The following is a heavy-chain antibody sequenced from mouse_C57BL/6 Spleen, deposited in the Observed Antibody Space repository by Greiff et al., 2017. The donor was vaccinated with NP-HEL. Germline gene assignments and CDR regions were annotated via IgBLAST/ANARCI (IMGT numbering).Heavy chain of an antibody. V-gene: IGHV1-72*01. J-gene: IGHJ2*01. Sequence: QLQQPGAELVKPGASVKLSCKAPRYTFTSYWTHWVKQRPGRGLEWIGRIVPISGGTKYNEKFKSKATLTVDKPASTAYMQLSSLTYEDSAVYYCAREYDYGFWGQGTTLTVSS. CDR1: RYTFTSYW. CDR2: IVPISGGT. D-gene: IGHD2-4*01. CDR3: AREYDYGF.